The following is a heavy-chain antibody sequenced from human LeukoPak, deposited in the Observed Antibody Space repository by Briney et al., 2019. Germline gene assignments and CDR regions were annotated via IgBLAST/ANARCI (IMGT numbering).Heavy chain of an antibody. CDR1: GFTFSDYY. CDR3: ARDRGSGRSYYYYYGMDV. J-gene: IGHJ6*02. CDR2: ISSSGSTI. Sequence: GGSLRLSCAASGFTFSDYYMSWIRQAPGKGLEWVSYISSSGSTIYYADPVKGRVTISRDNAKNSLYLQMNSLRAEDTAVYYCARDRGSGRSYYYYYGMDVWGQGTTVTVSS. D-gene: IGHD2-15*01. V-gene: IGHV3-11*01.